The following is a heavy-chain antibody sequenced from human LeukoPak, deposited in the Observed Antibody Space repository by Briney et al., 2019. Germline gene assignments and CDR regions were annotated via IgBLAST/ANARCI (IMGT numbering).Heavy chain of an antibody. D-gene: IGHD3-10*01. J-gene: IGHJ5*02. V-gene: IGHV4-34*01. Sequence: SETLSLTCAVYGGSFSGYYWSWIRQPPGKGLEWIGEINHSGTTTYNPSLKSRVTMSVDTAKNQVSLRLSSVTAADTAVYYCARDSGTTGEVKFDPWGQGSLVTVSS. CDR1: GGSFSGYY. CDR3: ARDSGTTGEVKFDP. CDR2: INHSGTT.